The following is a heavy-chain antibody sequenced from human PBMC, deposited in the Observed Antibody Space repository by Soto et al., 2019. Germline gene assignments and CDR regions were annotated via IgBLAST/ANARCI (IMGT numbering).Heavy chain of an antibody. CDR1: GYTFINYG. D-gene: IGHD3-10*01. V-gene: IGHV1-18*04. CDR2: ISAYNGNT. Sequence: QVQLVQSGGEVKKPGASVKVSCKASGYTFINYGITWVRQAPGQGLEWMGWISAYNGNTNSAQKLQGRVTMTTDTSTSTAYMELRSLRSDDTAVYYCVRGPHYYLSGSPSWSTADWGQGTLVTVSS. J-gene: IGHJ4*02. CDR3: VRGPHYYLSGSPSWSTAD.